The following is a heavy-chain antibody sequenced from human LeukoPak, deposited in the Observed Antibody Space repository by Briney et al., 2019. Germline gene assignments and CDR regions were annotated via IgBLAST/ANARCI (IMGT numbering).Heavy chain of an antibody. V-gene: IGHV3-48*01. CDR3: ARTYDFGRGPPGDAFDN. Sequence: PGGSLRLSCAASGFTITMFGMNWVRQAPGKGLEWVSYIDARSGIVYYADSVQGRFTISRDDAKDSVFLQMNSLRVDDTAVYYCARTYDFGRGPPGDAFDNWGQGTLVTVPS. CDR1: GFTITMFG. D-gene: IGHD3-3*01. CDR2: IDARSGIV. J-gene: IGHJ3*02.